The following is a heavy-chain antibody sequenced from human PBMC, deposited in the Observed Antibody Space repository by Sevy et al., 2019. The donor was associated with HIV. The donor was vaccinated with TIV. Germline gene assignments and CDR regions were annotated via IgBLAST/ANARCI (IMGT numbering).Heavy chain of an antibody. D-gene: IGHD1-26*01. CDR3: ARDSSGSYSTYMDV. CDR2: ISAYNGNT. V-gene: IGHV1-18*01. J-gene: IGHJ6*03. Sequence: ASVKVSCKASGYTFTSYGISWVRQAPGQGLEWMGWISAYNGNTNYAQKLQGRVTMTIDTSTSTAYMELRSLRSDDTAVYYCARDSSGSYSTYMDVWGKGTTVTVSS. CDR1: GYTFTSYG.